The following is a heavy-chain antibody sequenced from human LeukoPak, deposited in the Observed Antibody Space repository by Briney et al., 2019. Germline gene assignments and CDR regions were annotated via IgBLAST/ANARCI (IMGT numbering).Heavy chain of an antibody. Sequence: GGSLRLSCAASGFTFSSYEMNWVRQAPGKGLEWVSYISSSGSTIYYADSVKGRFTISRDNAKNSLYLQMNSLRAEDTAVYYCASSSPITIFGVVTTDYYYYYMDVWGKGTTVTVSS. CDR1: GFTFSSYE. CDR2: ISSSGSTI. J-gene: IGHJ6*03. D-gene: IGHD3-3*01. V-gene: IGHV3-48*03. CDR3: ASSSPITIFGVVTTDYYYYYMDV.